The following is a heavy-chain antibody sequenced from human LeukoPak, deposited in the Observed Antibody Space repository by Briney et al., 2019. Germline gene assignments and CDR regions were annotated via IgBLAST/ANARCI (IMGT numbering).Heavy chain of an antibody. J-gene: IGHJ6*02. D-gene: IGHD2-21*01. CDR1: GGTFSSYA. CDR2: IIPIFGTA. Sequence: SVKVSCTASGGTFSSYAISWVRQAPGQGLEWMGGIIPIFGTANYAQKFQGRVTITADESTSTAYMELNSLRSEDTAVYYCGVNYYYYGMDVWGQGTTVTVSS. CDR3: GVNYYYYGMDV. V-gene: IGHV1-69*01.